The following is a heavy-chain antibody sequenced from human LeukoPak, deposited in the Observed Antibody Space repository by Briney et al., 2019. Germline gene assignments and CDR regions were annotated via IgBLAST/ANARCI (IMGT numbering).Heavy chain of an antibody. CDR2: ISYSGST. V-gene: IGHV4-59*12. Sequence: PSETLSLTCTVSGGSISSYYWSWIRQPPGKGLEWIACISYSGSTKYNPSLKSRVTISVDTSKNQFSLKLSSVTAADTAVYYCARGTTGYSYGYFDYWGQGTLVTVSS. J-gene: IGHJ4*02. CDR3: ARGTTGYSYGYFDY. D-gene: IGHD5-18*01. CDR1: GGSISSYY.